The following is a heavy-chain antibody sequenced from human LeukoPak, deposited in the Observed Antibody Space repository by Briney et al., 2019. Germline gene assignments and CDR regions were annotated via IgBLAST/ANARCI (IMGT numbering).Heavy chain of an antibody. V-gene: IGHV4-61*02. CDR3: ARQAVNSGYPFDY. D-gene: IGHD5-12*01. J-gene: IGHJ4*02. CDR1: GDSISSGSYY. Sequence: SQTLSLTCTVSGDSISSGSYYWSWIRQPAGKRLEWIGRIYSTGSTNYNPPLKSRVTISVDTSKNQFSLKLSSVTAADTAVYYCARQAVNSGYPFDYWGQGTLVTVSS. CDR2: IYSTGST.